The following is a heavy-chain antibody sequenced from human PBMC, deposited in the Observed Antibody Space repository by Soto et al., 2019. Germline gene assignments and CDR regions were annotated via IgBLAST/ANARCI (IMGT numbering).Heavy chain of an antibody. CDR2: MNPNSGNT. CDR1: GYTFTSYD. CDR3: AGSRFSSNWAYYYYGMDV. J-gene: IGHJ6*02. D-gene: IGHD6-13*01. V-gene: IGHV1-8*01. Sequence: ASVKVSCKASGYTFTSYDINWVRQATGQGLEWMGWMNPNSGNTGYAQKFQGRVTMTRNTSISTAYMELSSLRSEDTAVYYCAGSRFSSNWAYYYYGMDVWGQGTTVTVSS.